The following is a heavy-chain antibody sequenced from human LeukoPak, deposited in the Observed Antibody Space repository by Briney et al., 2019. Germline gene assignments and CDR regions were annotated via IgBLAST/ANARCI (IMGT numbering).Heavy chain of an antibody. Sequence: SETLSLTCAVYGGSFSGYYWSWIRQPPGKGLEWIGEINHSGSTNYNPSLKSRVTISVDTSKNQFSLKLSSVTAADTAVYYCARINYGDGRGFLDYWGQGTLVTVSS. D-gene: IGHD4-17*01. CDR1: GGSFSGYY. V-gene: IGHV4-34*01. J-gene: IGHJ4*02. CDR2: INHSGST. CDR3: ARINYGDGRGFLDY.